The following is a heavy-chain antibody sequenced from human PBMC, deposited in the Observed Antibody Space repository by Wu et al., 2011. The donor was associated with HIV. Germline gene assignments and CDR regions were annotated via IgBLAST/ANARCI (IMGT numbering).Heavy chain of an antibody. CDR3: ARDTNYYGSGGYEFYYYMDV. J-gene: IGHJ6*03. CDR1: GYTFINYY. V-gene: IGHV1-46*01. CDR2: ISPSVGST. D-gene: IGHD3-10*01. Sequence: QVQLVQSGAVVKKPGASVKISCKASGYTFINYYIHWVRQSPGQGLEWMGMISPSVGSTTFAQKFQGRVTMTRDTSTSTVYLELSSLRSEDTAVYFCARDTNYYGSGGYEFYYYMDVWGRGTTVTVSS.